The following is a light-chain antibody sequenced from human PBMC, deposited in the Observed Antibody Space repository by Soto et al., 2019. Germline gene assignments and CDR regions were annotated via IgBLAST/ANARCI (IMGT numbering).Light chain of an antibody. CDR2: GAS. V-gene: IGKV3-15*01. CDR1: QSVNSN. J-gene: IGKJ2*01. CDR3: QQYNNWPPYT. Sequence: EIVMTQSPATLSLSPGERATLSCRASQSVNSNLAWYQQKPGQAPRLLIYGASTRATGIPARFSGSGSGTEFTLTISSLQSEDFAVYYCQQYNNWPPYTFGQGTKLDIK.